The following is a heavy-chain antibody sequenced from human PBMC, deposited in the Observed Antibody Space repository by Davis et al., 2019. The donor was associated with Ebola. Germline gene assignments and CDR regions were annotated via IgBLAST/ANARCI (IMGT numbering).Heavy chain of an antibody. D-gene: IGHD3-3*01. CDR1: GGSIGSGGYY. V-gene: IGHV4-31*01. J-gene: IGHJ4*02. CDR2: IYYSGST. Sequence: SETLSLTCTVSGGSIGSGGYYWSWIRPHPGKGLDWIGYIYYSGSTHYNPSLKSQVTISVDRSKSQFSLTLRSVTAADTAVYYWASTIFGVVNPPYYFDYWGRGTLVTVSS. CDR3: ASTIFGVVNPPYYFDY.